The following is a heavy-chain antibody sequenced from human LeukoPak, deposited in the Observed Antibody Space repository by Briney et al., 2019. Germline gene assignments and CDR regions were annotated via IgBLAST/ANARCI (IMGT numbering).Heavy chain of an antibody. V-gene: IGHV5-51*01. Sequence: GESLKISCKGSGYSFTSYWIGWVRQMPGKGLEWMGIIYPGDSDTRYSPSFQGQVTISADKSISTAYLQWSSLKASDTAMYYCARLIRITIFGVVMHYFDYWGQGTLVTVSS. J-gene: IGHJ4*02. CDR1: GYSFTSYW. CDR2: IYPGDSDT. D-gene: IGHD3-3*01. CDR3: ARLIRITIFGVVMHYFDY.